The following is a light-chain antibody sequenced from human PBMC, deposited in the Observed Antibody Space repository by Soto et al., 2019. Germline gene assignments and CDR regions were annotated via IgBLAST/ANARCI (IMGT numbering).Light chain of an antibody. Sequence: QSALTQPASVSGSPGQSITLSCTGTSSDIGGYDYVSWYQRHPGKAPKLIIYDVNNRPSGVSNRFSGSKSGNTASLTISGLLDEDEADYYCCSYASGSSHVVFGGGTKLTVL. V-gene: IGLV2-14*01. CDR1: SSDIGGYDY. CDR3: CSYASGSSHVV. CDR2: DVN. J-gene: IGLJ2*01.